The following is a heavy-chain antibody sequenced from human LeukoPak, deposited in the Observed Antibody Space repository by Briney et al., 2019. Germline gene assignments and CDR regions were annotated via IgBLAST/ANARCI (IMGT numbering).Heavy chain of an antibody. CDR3: ARGWRVIPYYYYYYMDV. CDR1: GYTFTSYD. V-gene: IGHV1-8*01. CDR2: MNPNSGIT. Sequence: ASVKVSCKASGYTFTSYDINWVRQATGQGLEWMGWMNPNSGITGYAQKFQGRVTMTRNTSISTAYMELSSLRSEDTAVYYCARGWRVIPYYYYYYMDVWGKGTTVTVSS. J-gene: IGHJ6*03. D-gene: IGHD5-24*01.